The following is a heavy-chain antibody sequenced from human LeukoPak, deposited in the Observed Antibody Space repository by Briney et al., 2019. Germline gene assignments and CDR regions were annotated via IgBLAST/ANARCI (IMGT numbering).Heavy chain of an antibody. V-gene: IGHV4-34*01. CDR2: INHSGST. Sequence: SETLSLTCAVYGGSFSGYYWSWIRQPPGKGLEWIGEINHSGSTNYNPSLKSRVTISVDTSKNQFSLKLSSVTAADTAVYYCAREFFKVYAAKYNWFDPWGQGTLVTVSS. D-gene: IGHD2-8*01. J-gene: IGHJ5*02. CDR1: GGSFSGYY. CDR3: AREFFKVYAAKYNWFDP.